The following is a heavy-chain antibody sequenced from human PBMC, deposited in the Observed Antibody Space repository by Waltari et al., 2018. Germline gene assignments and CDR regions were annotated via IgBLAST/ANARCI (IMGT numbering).Heavy chain of an antibody. Sequence: EVQLVESGGGLVKPGGSLRLSCAASGFTFTNARMSWIRQAPGKGLEWVGRIKSKTDGGTTNYAAPVKGRFTISRDDSNTLYLQMNSLKTEDTAVYYCTTDPILDYWGQGTLVTVSS. CDR1: GFTFTNAR. D-gene: IGHD2-2*02. V-gene: IGHV3-15*01. CDR3: TTDPILDY. J-gene: IGHJ4*02. CDR2: IKSKTDGGTT.